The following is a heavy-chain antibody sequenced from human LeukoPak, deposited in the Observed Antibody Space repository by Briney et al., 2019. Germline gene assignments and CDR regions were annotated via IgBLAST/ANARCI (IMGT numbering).Heavy chain of an antibody. J-gene: IGHJ3*02. Sequence: GGSLRLSCAASGFTFSSYGMHWVRQAPGKGLEWVAVIWYDGSNKYYADSVKGRFTISRDNSENTLYLQMNNLRTDDTAVHYCARAYTTSSFDAFDIWGQGTMVTVSS. CDR3: ARAYTTSSFDAFDI. V-gene: IGHV3-33*01. CDR1: GFTFSSYG. D-gene: IGHD6-6*01. CDR2: IWYDGSNK.